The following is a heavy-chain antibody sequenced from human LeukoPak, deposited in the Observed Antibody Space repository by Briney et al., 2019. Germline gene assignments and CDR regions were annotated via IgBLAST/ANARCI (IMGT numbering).Heavy chain of an antibody. Sequence: ASVKVSCKASGYTYTSYAMNWVRQAPGQGLEWMGWINTTTGNPTYAQGFTGRFVFSLDTSVSTAYLQISSLKAEDTAVYYCARVGQEFGSWYLEYYFDYWGQGTLVTVSS. CDR1: GYTYTSYA. J-gene: IGHJ4*02. CDR3: ARVGQEFGSWYLEYYFDY. CDR2: INTTTGNP. V-gene: IGHV7-4-1*02. D-gene: IGHD2-15*01.